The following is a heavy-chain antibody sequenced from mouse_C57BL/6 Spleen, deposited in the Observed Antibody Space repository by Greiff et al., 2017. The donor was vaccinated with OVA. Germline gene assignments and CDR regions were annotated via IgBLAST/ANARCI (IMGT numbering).Heavy chain of an antibody. V-gene: IGHV5-17*01. J-gene: IGHJ2*01. CDR2: ISSGSSTI. Sequence: DVKLVESGGGLVKPGGSLKLSCAASGFTFSDYGMHWVRQAPEKGLEWVAYISSGSSTIYYADTVKGRFTISRDNAKNTLFLQMTSLRSEDTAMYYCAMPFITTVVAPFDYWGQGTTLTVSS. D-gene: IGHD1-1*01. CDR3: AMPFITTVVAPFDY. CDR1: GFTFSDYG.